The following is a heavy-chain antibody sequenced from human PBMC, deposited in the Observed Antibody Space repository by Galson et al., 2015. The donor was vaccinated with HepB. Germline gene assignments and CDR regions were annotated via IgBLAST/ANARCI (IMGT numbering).Heavy chain of an antibody. CDR1: GDSIISSSHY. V-gene: IGHV4-39*02. CDR2: IYYTGIT. D-gene: IGHD2/OR15-2a*01. Sequence: SETLSLTCAVSGDSIISSSHYWGWIRQPPGKGLEWIGSIYYTGITYYNPSFKSRINISVETSKSHFSLRLESVTAADTAVYYCATPTDDNSNSPVGVIDHWGQGVRVTVSS. J-gene: IGHJ4*02. CDR3: ATPTDDNSNSPVGVIDH.